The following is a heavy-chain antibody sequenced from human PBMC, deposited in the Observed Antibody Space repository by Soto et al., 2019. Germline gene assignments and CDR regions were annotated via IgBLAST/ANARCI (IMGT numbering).Heavy chain of an antibody. J-gene: IGHJ4*02. CDR3: ARALLQTLEVLEFAY. D-gene: IGHD1-1*01. CDR2: ISSYNGIT. Sequence: QVLLVQSGAEVKKPGASLKVSCKASGYTFLTYGLTWVRQAHGEGLEWMGWISSYNGITNYARQFLGVVTMTAETSTNTGYMELSDLRSYDTAGYFCARALLQTLEVLEFAYWGQGTLATVSS. CDR1: GYTFLTYG. V-gene: IGHV1-18*01.